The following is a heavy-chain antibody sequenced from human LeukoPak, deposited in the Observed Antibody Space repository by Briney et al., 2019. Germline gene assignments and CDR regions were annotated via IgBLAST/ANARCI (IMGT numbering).Heavy chain of an antibody. CDR1: GYGFTSCW. V-gene: IGHV5-51*01. D-gene: IGHD3-10*01. CDR2: IYPGDSDT. J-gene: IGHJ3*02. CDR3: ARPCGSGSSDAFDI. Sequence: NHGESLKISCKGSGYGFTSCWIGWVRQMPGKGLEWMGIIYPGDSDTRYSPSFQGQVTISADKSISTAYLQWSSLKASDTAMYYCARPCGSGSSDAFDIWGQGTMVTVSS.